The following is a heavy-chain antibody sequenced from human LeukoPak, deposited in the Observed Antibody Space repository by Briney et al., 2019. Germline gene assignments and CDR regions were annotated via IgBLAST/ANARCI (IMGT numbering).Heavy chain of an antibody. CDR3: AKGSGSRSYFDSPYFDY. J-gene: IGHJ4*02. Sequence: ASVKVSYKASGYTFHGYYMHWVRQAPGQGLEWMGWINPNSGGTNYAQKFQGRVTMTRDTSIIKAYMELSRLRSDDTAVYYCAKGSGSRSYFDSPYFDYWGQGTLVTVSS. D-gene: IGHD1-26*01. CDR2: INPNSGGT. CDR1: GYTFHGYY. V-gene: IGHV1-2*02.